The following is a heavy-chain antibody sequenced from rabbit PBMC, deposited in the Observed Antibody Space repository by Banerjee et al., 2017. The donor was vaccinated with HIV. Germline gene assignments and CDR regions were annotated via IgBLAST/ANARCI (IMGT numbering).Heavy chain of an antibody. CDR3: ARRNSGYFNL. Sequence: QEQLVESGGGLVRPEGSLTLTCTASGFSFSSYYYMCWVRQAPGKGLEWIGCIYTGDGSTYYASWAKGRFTISRTSSTTVTLQMTSLTAADTATYFCARRNSGYFNLWGPGTLVTVS. CDR1: GFSFSSYYY. J-gene: IGHJ4*01. V-gene: IGHV1S45*01. CDR2: IYTGDGST.